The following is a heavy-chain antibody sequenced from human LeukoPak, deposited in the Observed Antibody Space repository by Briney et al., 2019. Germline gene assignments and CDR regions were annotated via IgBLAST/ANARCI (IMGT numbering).Heavy chain of an antibody. Sequence: PGRSLRLSCTASGFTFGDYAMSWFRQAPGKGLEWVGFISSKAYGGTTEYAASVKGRFTISRDDSKSIAYLQMNSLKTEDTAVYYCTRRYSGSYSDYWGQGTLVTVSS. CDR1: GFTFGDYA. CDR2: ISSKAYGGTT. J-gene: IGHJ4*02. V-gene: IGHV3-49*03. D-gene: IGHD1-26*01. CDR3: TRRYSGSYSDY.